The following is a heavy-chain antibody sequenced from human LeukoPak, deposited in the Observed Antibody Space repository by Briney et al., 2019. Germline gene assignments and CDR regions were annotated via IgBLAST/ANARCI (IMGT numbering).Heavy chain of an antibody. Sequence: GGSLRLSCAASGFTFSSYAMHWVRQAPGKGLEWVSAISGSGGSTYYADSVKGRFTSSRDNPKNTLYLQMNGLRVEDTAVYYCAKDMQTWPRFPDYWGQGTLVTVSS. CDR1: GFTFSSYA. J-gene: IGHJ4*02. CDR3: AKDMQTWPRFPDY. V-gene: IGHV3-23*01. CDR2: ISGSGGST. D-gene: IGHD5-12*01.